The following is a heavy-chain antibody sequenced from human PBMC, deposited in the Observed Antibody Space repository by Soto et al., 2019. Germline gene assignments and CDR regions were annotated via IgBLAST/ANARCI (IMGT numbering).Heavy chain of an antibody. D-gene: IGHD3-22*01. V-gene: IGHV3-7*03. CDR1: LFTFSSYW. Sequence: GGSLRLSCAASLFTFSSYWMSWVRQSPGKGLEWVANIKQDGSEKYYVYSVKGRFTISRDNAKNSLYLQMNSLRAEDTAVYYCARAPSPLSSGYYYFDYWGQGTLVTVSS. CDR3: ARAPSPLSSGYYYFDY. CDR2: IKQDGSEK. J-gene: IGHJ4*02.